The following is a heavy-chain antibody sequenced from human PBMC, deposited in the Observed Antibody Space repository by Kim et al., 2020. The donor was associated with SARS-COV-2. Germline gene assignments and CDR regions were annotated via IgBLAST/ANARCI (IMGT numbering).Heavy chain of an antibody. CDR3: AKDILPGYYQAMSAFDI. CDR2: ISWNSGSI. J-gene: IGHJ3*02. CDR1: GFTFDDYA. D-gene: IGHD3-22*01. Sequence: GGSLRLSCAASGFTFDDYAMHWVRPAPGKGLEWVSGISWNSGSIGYADSVKGRFTISRDNAKNSLYLQMNSLRAEDTALYYCAKDILPGYYQAMSAFDIWGQGTMVTVSS. V-gene: IGHV3-9*01.